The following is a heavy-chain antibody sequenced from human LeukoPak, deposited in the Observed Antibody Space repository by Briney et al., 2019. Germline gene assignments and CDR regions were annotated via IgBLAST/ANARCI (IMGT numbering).Heavy chain of an antibody. D-gene: IGHD2-2*03. CDR3: ARDPNGYCSSTSCPNSDY. V-gene: IGHV3-48*01. Sequence: GGSLRLSCAASGFTFSSYSMNWVRQAPGKGLEWVSYISSSSSTIYYADSVKGRFTISRDNAKNSLYLQMNSLRAGDTAVYYCARDPNGYCSSTSCPNSDYWGQGTLVTVSS. J-gene: IGHJ4*02. CDR1: GFTFSSYS. CDR2: ISSSSSTI.